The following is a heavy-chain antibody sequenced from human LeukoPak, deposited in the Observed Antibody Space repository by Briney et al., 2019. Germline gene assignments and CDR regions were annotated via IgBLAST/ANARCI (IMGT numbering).Heavy chain of an antibody. D-gene: IGHD4-17*01. J-gene: IGHJ4*02. CDR2: TSGSGGST. V-gene: IGHV3-23*01. Sequence: GGSLRLSCAASGFTFSSYAMSWVRQAPGKGLEWVSATSGSGGSTYYADSVKGRFTISRDNSKNTLYVQMNSLRAEDTAIYYCAKRVVSTVTTDYFDYWGQGTLVTVSS. CDR1: GFTFSSYA. CDR3: AKRVVSTVTTDYFDY.